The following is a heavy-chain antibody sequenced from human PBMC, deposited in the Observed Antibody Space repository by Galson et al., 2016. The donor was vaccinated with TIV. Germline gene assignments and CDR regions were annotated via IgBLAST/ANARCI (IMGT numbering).Heavy chain of an antibody. CDR2: MNQHGSEK. CDR3: ARLYYSSGWNFDF. Sequence: SLRLSCAGSGFTFSKNDMHWVRQAPGQGLEWVANMNQHGSEKYYVDSVKGRFTISRDNAKNSLYLQMNSLRAEDTAVYYCARLYYSSGWNFDFWGQGIQVTVSS. J-gene: IGHJ4*02. CDR1: GFTFSKND. V-gene: IGHV3-7*01. D-gene: IGHD6-19*01.